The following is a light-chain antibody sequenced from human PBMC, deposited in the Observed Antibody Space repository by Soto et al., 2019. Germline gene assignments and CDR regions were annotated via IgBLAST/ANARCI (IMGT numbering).Light chain of an antibody. J-gene: IGLJ1*01. CDR3: AAWDDSLIGYV. Sequence: HSVLTQPPSTSGTPGQRVTISCSGSSSNIGSNTVILCQQLPGTAPKPLIYNNNQLPSCFPYLFSGSMSGTSASLAISGLQSEDEADYYCAAWDDSLIGYVFGTGTKVTVL. V-gene: IGLV1-44*01. CDR1: SSNIGSNT. CDR2: NNN.